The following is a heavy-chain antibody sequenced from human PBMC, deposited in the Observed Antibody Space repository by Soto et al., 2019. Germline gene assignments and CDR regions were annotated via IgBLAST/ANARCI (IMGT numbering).Heavy chain of an antibody. CDR3: ARADSSGYYYRPHHRAYYYYGMDV. Sequence: VASVKVPCKASGYTFTSYGISWVRQAPGQGLEWMGWISAYNGNTNYAQKLQGRVTMTTDTSTSTAYMELRSLRSDDTAVYYCARADSSGYYYRPHHRAYYYYGMDVWGQGTTVTVSS. J-gene: IGHJ6*02. CDR2: ISAYNGNT. D-gene: IGHD3-22*01. CDR1: GYTFTSYG. V-gene: IGHV1-18*01.